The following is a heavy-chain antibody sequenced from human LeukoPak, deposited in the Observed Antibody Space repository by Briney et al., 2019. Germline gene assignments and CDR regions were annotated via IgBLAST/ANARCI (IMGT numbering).Heavy chain of an antibody. D-gene: IGHD3-22*01. V-gene: IGHV3-53*01. CDR1: GFTVSSNY. J-gene: IGHJ5*02. CDR2: IYSGGST. CDR3: ARDLGTRDYYDSSGSA. Sequence: GGSLRLSCAASGFTVSSNYMSWVRQAPGKGLEWVSVIYSGGSTYYADSVKGRFTISRDNSKNTLYLQMNSLRAEDTAVYYCARDLGTRDYYDSSGSAWGQGTLVPVSS.